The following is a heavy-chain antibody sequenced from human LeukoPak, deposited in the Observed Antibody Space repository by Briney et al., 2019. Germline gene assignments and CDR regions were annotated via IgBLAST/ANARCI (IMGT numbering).Heavy chain of an antibody. CDR3: ARDTRYSYGTITSVD. V-gene: IGHV1-69*04. CDR2: IIPILGIA. D-gene: IGHD5-18*01. Sequence: SVKVSCKASGGTFSSYAISWLRQTPGQGLEWMGRIIPILGIANYAQKFQGRVTITADKSTSTAYMELSSLRSEDTAVYYCARDTRYSYGTITSVDWGQGTLVTVSS. CDR1: GGTFSSYA. J-gene: IGHJ4*02.